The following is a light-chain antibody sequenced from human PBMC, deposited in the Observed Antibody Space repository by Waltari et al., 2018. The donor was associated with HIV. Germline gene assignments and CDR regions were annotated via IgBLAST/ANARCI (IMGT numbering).Light chain of an antibody. J-gene: IGKJ1*01. Sequence: EILMTQSPATPSVSPGERANLSCRASQSVNSNLAWYQQKPGQTPRLLIYGTSTRATDIPARFSGSGSGTEFTLTISSLQSEDFAVYYCHHYNNWRETFGQGTKVEIK. V-gene: IGKV3-15*01. CDR2: GTS. CDR1: QSVNSN. CDR3: HHYNNWRET.